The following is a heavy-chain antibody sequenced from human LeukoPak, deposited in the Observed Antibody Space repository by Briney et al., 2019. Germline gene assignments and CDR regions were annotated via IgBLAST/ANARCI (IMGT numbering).Heavy chain of an antibody. J-gene: IGHJ4*02. CDR3: ARSGYFYDSNGYYYSQYYFDS. CDR1: GFTFSNAW. Sequence: GSLRLSCAASGFTFSNAWMSWVRQAPGKGLEWIGSIYYSGSTYYNPSLKSRVTISVDTSKNQFSLKLSSVTAADTAVYYCARSGYFYDSNGYYYSQYYFDSWGQGTLVTVSS. V-gene: IGHV4-38-2*01. D-gene: IGHD3-22*01. CDR2: IYYSGST.